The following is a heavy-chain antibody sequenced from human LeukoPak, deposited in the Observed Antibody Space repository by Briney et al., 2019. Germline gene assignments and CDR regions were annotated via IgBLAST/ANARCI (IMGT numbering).Heavy chain of an antibody. CDR2: ISYDGSNK. D-gene: IGHD3-22*01. CDR1: GFTFSSYG. J-gene: IGHJ4*02. Sequence: PGRSLRLSCAASGFTFSSYGMHWVRQAPGKGLEWVAGISYDGSNKYYADSVKGRFTISRDNSKNTLYLQMNSLRAEDTAVYYCAKDDGYYDSSGYPDYWGQGTLVTVSS. V-gene: IGHV3-30*18. CDR3: AKDDGYYDSSGYPDY.